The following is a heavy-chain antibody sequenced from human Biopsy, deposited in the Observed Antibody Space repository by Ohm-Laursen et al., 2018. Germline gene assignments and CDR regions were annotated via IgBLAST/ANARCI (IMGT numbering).Heavy chain of an antibody. CDR1: DGSIDNYH. J-gene: IGHJ4*02. V-gene: IGHV4-59*08. CDR2: ITYRGST. Sequence: SETLSLTCNVSDGSIDNYHWTWIRQAPGKTLEWIGSITYRGSTYYNPSLKSRVTISVDTSKNQISLKLGSVTVADTAVFYCARRGSGGRSFDYWGQGSLVTVSS. CDR3: ARRGSGGRSFDY. D-gene: IGHD2-15*01.